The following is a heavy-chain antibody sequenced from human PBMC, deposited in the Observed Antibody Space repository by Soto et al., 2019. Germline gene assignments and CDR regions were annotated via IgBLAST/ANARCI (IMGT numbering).Heavy chain of an antibody. D-gene: IGHD6-19*01. CDR3: ARVPSIAVAGPHYFDY. CDR2: IKSDGSST. V-gene: IGHV3-74*01. Sequence: EVQLVESGGGLVQPGGSLRLSCAASGFTFSSYWMHWVRQAPGKGLVWVSRIKSDGSSTSYADSVKGRFAISRDNAKYTLYLQMNSLRAEDTAVYYCARVPSIAVAGPHYFDYWGQGTLVTVSS. CDR1: GFTFSSYW. J-gene: IGHJ4*02.